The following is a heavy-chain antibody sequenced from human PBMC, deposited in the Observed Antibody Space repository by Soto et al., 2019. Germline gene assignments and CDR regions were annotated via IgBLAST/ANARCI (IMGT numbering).Heavy chain of an antibody. CDR1: GFIIHSFG. J-gene: IGHJ6*02. V-gene: IGHV3-30*18. D-gene: IGHD3-3*01. CDR2: ISYDGSNK. CDR3: AKALRFLALGYDEMDV. Sequence: QMQLVESGGGVVQPGRSLRLSCAASGFIIHSFGMHWVRQAPGKGLEWVAVISYDGSNKYYGDSVKGRFTISRDNSNNTLYLQMNSLRAEDTAVYYCAKALRFLALGYDEMDVWGQGTTVTVSS.